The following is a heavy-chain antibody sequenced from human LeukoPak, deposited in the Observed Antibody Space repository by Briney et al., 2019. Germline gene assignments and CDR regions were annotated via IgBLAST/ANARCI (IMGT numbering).Heavy chain of an antibody. CDR2: IYYSGST. J-gene: IGHJ4*02. V-gene: IGHV4-34*01. CDR1: GGSFSGYY. CDR3: ARSGGFYYFDY. Sequence: SETLSLTCAVYGGSFSGYYWSWIRQPPGKGLEWIGSIYYSGSTYYNPSLKSRVTISVDTSKNQFSLKLSSVTAADTAVYYCARSGGFYYFDYWGQGTLVTVSS. D-gene: IGHD2/OR15-2a*01.